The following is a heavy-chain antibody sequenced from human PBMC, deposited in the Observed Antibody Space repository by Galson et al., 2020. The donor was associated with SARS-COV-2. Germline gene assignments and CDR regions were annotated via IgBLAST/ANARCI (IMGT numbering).Heavy chain of an antibody. Sequence: ETSETLSLTCTVSGGSISTYYWSWIRQPPGKGLEWIGYVDYSGSTNYNPSLKSRLTISIDTSKNQFSLKLSFVTAADTAVYYCARVGQGSFDIWGHGTMVTVSS. J-gene: IGHJ3*02. CDR3: ARVGQGSFDI. V-gene: IGHV4-59*01. CDR2: VDYSGST. CDR1: GGSISTYY.